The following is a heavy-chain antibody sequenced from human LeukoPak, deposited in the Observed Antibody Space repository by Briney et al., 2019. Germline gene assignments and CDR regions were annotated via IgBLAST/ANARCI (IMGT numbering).Heavy chain of an antibody. Sequence: SETLSLTCTVSGGSISSSSYYWGWIRQPPGKGLEWIGSIYYSGSTYYNPSLKSRVTISVDTSKNQFSLKLSSVTAADTAVYYCARHPRRTMVRGVIITAYYYDYWGQGTLVTVSS. D-gene: IGHD3-10*01. V-gene: IGHV4-39*01. CDR3: ARHPRRTMVRGVIITAYYYDY. CDR2: IYYSGST. CDR1: GGSISSSSYY. J-gene: IGHJ4*02.